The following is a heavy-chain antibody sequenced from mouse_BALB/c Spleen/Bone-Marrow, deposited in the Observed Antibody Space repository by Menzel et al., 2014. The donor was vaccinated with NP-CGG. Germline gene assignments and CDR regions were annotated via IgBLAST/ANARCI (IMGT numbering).Heavy chain of an antibody. CDR2: ISYSGLT. J-gene: IGHJ4*01. CDR3: ARWGGNYVGYYAMDY. CDR1: GYSITSDYV. Sequence: VQLKESGPGLVKPSQSLSLTCSVAGYSITSDYVWNWIRQFPGNKLEWMGYISYSGLTSYNPSLKSRLSITRDTSKNQFFLQLNSVTTEDTATYYCARWGGNYVGYYAMDYWGQGTSVTVSS. D-gene: IGHD2-1*01. V-gene: IGHV3-2*02.